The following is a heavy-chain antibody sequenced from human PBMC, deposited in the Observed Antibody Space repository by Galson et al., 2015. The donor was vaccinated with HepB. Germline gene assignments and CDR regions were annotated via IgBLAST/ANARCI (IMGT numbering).Heavy chain of an antibody. Sequence: SLRLSCAASGFTFSSYGMHWVRQAPGKGLEWVAVIWYDGSNKYYADSVKGRFTISRDNSKNTLYLQMNSLRAEDTAVYYCARDLRPDAFDIWGQGTMVTVSS. CDR3: ARDLRPDAFDI. V-gene: IGHV3-33*01. J-gene: IGHJ3*02. CDR2: IWYDGSNK. CDR1: GFTFSSYG.